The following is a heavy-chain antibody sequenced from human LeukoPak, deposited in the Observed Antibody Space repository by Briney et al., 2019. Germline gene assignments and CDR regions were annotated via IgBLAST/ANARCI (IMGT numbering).Heavy chain of an antibody. V-gene: IGHV5-51*01. J-gene: IGHJ3*02. D-gene: IGHD2-2*02. Sequence: GESLKISCKGSGYSFTSYWIGWVRQMPGKGLEWMGIIYPGDSDTRYSPSFQGQVTISADKSISTAYLQWSSLKVSDTAMYYCARHEEACSSTSCYMVAFDIWGQGTMVTVSS. CDR1: GYSFTSYW. CDR2: IYPGDSDT. CDR3: ARHEEACSSTSCYMVAFDI.